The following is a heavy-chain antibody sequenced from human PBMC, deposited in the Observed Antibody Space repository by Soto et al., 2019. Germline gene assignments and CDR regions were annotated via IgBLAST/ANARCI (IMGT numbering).Heavy chain of an antibody. CDR1: GGSISSGDYY. Sequence: QVQLQESGPGLVKPSQTLSLTCTVSGGSISSGDYYWSWIRQPPGKGLEWIGYIYYSGSPYYNPSLKSRVTISVDTSKTQFSLKLSSVTAADTAVYYCAREQRSYYGDYFDSWGQGTLVTVSS. J-gene: IGHJ4*02. CDR2: IYYSGSP. D-gene: IGHD1-26*01. CDR3: AREQRSYYGDYFDS. V-gene: IGHV4-30-4*01.